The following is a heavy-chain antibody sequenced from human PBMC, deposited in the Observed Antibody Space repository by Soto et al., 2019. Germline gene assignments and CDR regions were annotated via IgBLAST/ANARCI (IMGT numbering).Heavy chain of an antibody. J-gene: IGHJ4*02. CDR3: AREVVSGYDLGY. V-gene: IGHV1-3*01. CDR1: GYTFTSFA. CDR2: INADNGNT. Sequence: QVPLVQSGAEVKKPGASVTVSCKASGYTFTSFAIRWVRQAPGQRPEWMGWINADNGNTKYSQRFQGRVTFARDTSANTAYMPVSSVRSEDTAVYFCAREVVSGYDLGYWGQGTLVTVSS. D-gene: IGHD5-12*01.